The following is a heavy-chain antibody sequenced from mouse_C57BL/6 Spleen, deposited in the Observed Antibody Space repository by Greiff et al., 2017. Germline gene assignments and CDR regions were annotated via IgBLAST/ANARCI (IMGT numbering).Heavy chain of an antibody. Sequence: QVQLQQPGAELVKPGASVKVSCKASGFTFTSYWMHWVKQRPGQGLEWIGRIHPSDSDTNSNQKFKGKATLTVDKSSSTAYMQLSSLTSEDSAVYDSASFITPIYAMDYWGQGTSVTVSS. J-gene: IGHJ4*01. V-gene: IGHV1-74*01. CDR1: GFTFTSYW. CDR2: IHPSDSDT. D-gene: IGHD1-1*01. CDR3: ASFITPIYAMDY.